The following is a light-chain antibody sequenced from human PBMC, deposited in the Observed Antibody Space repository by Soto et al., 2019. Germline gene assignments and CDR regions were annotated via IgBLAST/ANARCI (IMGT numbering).Light chain of an antibody. CDR2: SAS. V-gene: IGKV1-12*01. J-gene: IGKJ4*01. CDR3: QQANRFPLT. CDR1: QGVYSW. Sequence: DTQMTQSPSSVSASVGDRVTITCRASQGVYSWLAWYQQKPGKAPKLLIYSASSLQSGVPSRFSGNGIGTDFTLTISRLQPEEFATYFCQQANRFPLTFGGGTKVEIK.